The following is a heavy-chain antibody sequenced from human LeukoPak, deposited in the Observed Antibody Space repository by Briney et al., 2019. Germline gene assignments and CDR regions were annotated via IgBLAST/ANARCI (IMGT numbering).Heavy chain of an antibody. D-gene: IGHD3-16*02. CDR2: ISGSGGST. Sequence: GGSLRLSCAASGFTFSSYAMSWVRQAPGKGLEWVSAISGSGGSTYYADSVKGRFTISRDNSKNTLYLQMNSLRAEDTAVYYCAKALSRGWLYPYYFDYWGQGPWSPSPQ. J-gene: IGHJ4*02. CDR1: GFTFSSYA. V-gene: IGHV3-23*01. CDR3: AKALSRGWLYPYYFDY.